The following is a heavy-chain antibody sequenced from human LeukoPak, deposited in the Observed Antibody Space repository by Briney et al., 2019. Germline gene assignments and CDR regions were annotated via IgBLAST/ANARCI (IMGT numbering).Heavy chain of an antibody. J-gene: IGHJ6*02. CDR3: ARDFGAVTGSVDV. CDR2: ISWDSGSI. CDR1: GFTFGDYA. V-gene: IGHV3-9*01. Sequence: GGSLRLSCAASGFTFGDYAMHWVRQAPGKGLEWVSGISWDSGSIAYADPVKGRFTISRDNAMNSLYLQVNSLREEDTAFYYCARDFGAVTGSVDVWGQGTTVTVSS. D-gene: IGHD6-19*01.